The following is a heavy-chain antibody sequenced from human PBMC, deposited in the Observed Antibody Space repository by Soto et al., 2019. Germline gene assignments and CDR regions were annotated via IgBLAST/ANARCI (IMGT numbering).Heavy chain of an antibody. J-gene: IGHJ4*02. CDR1: GGSISSNNW. CDR3: ARVYSGSYSDS. Sequence: QVQLQESGPVLVKPSGTLSLTCAVSGGSISSNNWWSWVRQPPGKGLEWIGEIFHSGSTHYSPSLKTRXTXSXXKAKTHFSLNLTSVTAADTAVYYCARVYSGSYSDSWGQGTLVTVSS. D-gene: IGHD1-26*01. CDR2: IFHSGST. V-gene: IGHV4-4*02.